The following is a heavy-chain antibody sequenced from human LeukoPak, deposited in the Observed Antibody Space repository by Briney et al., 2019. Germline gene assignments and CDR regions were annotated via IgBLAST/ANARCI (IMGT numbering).Heavy chain of an antibody. CDR3: AKDQGEEYYDFWSGPFQH. CDR1: GFTFDDYA. D-gene: IGHD3-3*01. Sequence: GGSLRLSCAASGFTFDDYAMSWVRQAPGKGLEWVSAISGSGGSTYYADSVKGRFTISRDNSKNTLYLQMNSLRAEDTAVYYCAKDQGEEYYDFWSGPFQHWGQGTLVTVSS. CDR2: ISGSGGST. V-gene: IGHV3-23*01. J-gene: IGHJ1*01.